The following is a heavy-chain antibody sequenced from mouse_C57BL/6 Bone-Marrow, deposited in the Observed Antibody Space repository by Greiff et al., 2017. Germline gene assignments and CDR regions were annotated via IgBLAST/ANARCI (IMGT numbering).Heavy chain of an antibody. J-gene: IGHJ3*01. Sequence: EVQLVESGAELVRPGASVKLSCTASGFNIKDYYMHWVKQRPEQGLEWIGRIDPEDGDTEYAPKFQGKATMTADTSSNTAYLQLSSLTSEDTAVYYCTTGGSVYYGSSPWFAYWGQGTLVTVSA. CDR1: GFNIKDYY. CDR3: TTGGSVYYGSSPWFAY. V-gene: IGHV14-1*01. CDR2: IDPEDGDT. D-gene: IGHD1-1*01.